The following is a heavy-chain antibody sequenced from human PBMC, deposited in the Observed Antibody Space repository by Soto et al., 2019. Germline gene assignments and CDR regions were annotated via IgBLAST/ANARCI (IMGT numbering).Heavy chain of an antibody. J-gene: IGHJ6*03. CDR3: ACPPPYGSDYYYYMDV. V-gene: IGHV3-23*01. Sequence: GGSLRLSCAASGFTFSSYAMSWVRQAPGKGLEWVSAISGSGGSTYYADSVKGRFTISRDNSKNTLYLQMNSLRAEDKAVYYCACPPPYGSDYYYYMDVWGKGTTVTVSS. CDR2: ISGSGGST. CDR1: GFTFSSYA. D-gene: IGHD4-17*01.